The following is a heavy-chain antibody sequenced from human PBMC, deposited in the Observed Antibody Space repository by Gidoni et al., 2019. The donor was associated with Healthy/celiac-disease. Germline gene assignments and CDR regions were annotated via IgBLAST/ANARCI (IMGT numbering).Heavy chain of an antibody. Sequence: EVQLVESGGGLVQPGGSLRLSCAASGFTFSSYWMHWVRQAPGKGLGWVSRINSDGSSTSYADSVKGRFTISRDNAKNTLYLQMNSLRAEDTAVYYCARAGRRGSPYYYYMDVWGKGTTVTVSS. CDR2: INSDGSST. CDR1: GFTFSSYW. CDR3: ARAGRRGSPYYYYMDV. V-gene: IGHV3-74*01. J-gene: IGHJ6*03. D-gene: IGHD5-12*01.